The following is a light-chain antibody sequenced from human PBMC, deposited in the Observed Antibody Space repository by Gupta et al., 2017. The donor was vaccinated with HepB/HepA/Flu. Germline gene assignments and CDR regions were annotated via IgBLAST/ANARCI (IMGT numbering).Light chain of an antibody. CDR1: SSDVGNFNL. CDR2: EVN. V-gene: IGLV2-23*02. Sequence: QSALTQPASVSGSPGQSITISCTGNSSDVGNFNLVSWYQQYPGKAPKVLIYEVNKRPSGVSNRFSGSKSGHTASLTISGLQADDEADYYCCSYAGGGTRVFGGGTKLTVL. J-gene: IGLJ3*02. CDR3: CSYAGGGTRV.